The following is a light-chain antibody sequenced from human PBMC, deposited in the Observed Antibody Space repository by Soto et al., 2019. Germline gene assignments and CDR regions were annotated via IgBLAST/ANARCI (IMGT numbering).Light chain of an antibody. CDR3: SSYTGTNNFVL. V-gene: IGLV2-8*01. J-gene: IGLJ2*01. CDR2: EVS. CDR1: NTDIGGHKY. Sequence: QSALTQPPSASGSPGQSVTISCTGTNTDIGGHKYVSWYQHHPGKAPKLIIYEVSERPSGVPDRFSGSKSDNAASLTVSGLQADDEAIYYCSSYTGTNNFVLFGGGTKVTVL.